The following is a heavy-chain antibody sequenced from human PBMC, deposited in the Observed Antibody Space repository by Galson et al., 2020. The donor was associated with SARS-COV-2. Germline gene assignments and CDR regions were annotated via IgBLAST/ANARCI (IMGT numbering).Heavy chain of an antibody. Sequence: GGSLRLSCAASGFTFSSYAMSWVRQAPGKGLEWVSAISGSGGSTYYADSVKGRFTISRDNSKNTLYLQMNSLRAEDTAVYYCANGGDSYGAPPFDYWGQGTLVTVSS. D-gene: IGHD4-17*01. CDR1: GFTFSSYA. J-gene: IGHJ4*02. CDR2: ISGSGGST. V-gene: IGHV3-23*01. CDR3: ANGGDSYGAPPFDY.